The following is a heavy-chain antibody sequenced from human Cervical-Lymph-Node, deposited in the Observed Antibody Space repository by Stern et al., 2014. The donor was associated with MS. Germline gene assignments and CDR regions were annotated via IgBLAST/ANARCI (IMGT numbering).Heavy chain of an antibody. V-gene: IGHV4-34*01. CDR3: ARAPYYYYDSSGYYFGY. CDR1: GGSFSGYY. D-gene: IGHD3-22*01. CDR2: INHSGST. J-gene: IGHJ4*02. Sequence: QVQLQQWGAGLLKPSETLSLTCAVYGGSFSGYYWSWIRQPPGKGLEWIGEINHSGSTNYNPSLKSRVTISVDTSKNQFSLKLSSVTAADTAVYYCARAPYYYYDSSGYYFGYWGQGTLVTVSS.